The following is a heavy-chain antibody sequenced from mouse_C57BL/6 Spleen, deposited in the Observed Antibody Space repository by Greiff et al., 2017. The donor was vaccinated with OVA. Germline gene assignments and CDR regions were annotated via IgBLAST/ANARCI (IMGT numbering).Heavy chain of an antibody. CDR2: IHPSDSDT. CDR3: AIYYGSSYPHWYFDV. Sequence: WVKQRPGQGLEWIGRIHPSDSDTNYNQKFKGKATLTVDKSSSTAYMQLSSLTSEDSAVYYCAIYYGSSYPHWYFDVWGTGTTVTVSS. J-gene: IGHJ1*03. V-gene: IGHV1-74*01. D-gene: IGHD1-1*01.